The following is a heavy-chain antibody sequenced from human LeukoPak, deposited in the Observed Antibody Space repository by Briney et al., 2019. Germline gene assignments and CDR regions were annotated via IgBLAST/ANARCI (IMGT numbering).Heavy chain of an antibody. CDR1: GFTSSSYS. CDR3: ARDRRRIVVVPANRGAAFDI. CDR2: ISSSSSYI. J-gene: IGHJ3*02. V-gene: IGHV3-21*01. D-gene: IGHD2-2*01. Sequence: PGGSLRLSCAASGFTSSSYSMNWVRQAPGKGLEWVSSISSSSSYIYYADSVKGRFTISRDNAKNSLYLQMNSLRAEDTAVYYCARDRRRIVVVPANRGAAFDIWGQGTMVTVSS.